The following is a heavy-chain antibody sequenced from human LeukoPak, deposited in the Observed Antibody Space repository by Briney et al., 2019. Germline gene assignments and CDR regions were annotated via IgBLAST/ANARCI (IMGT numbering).Heavy chain of an antibody. Sequence: ASVKVSCKASGYTFTSYDINWVRQATGQGLEWMGWMNPNSGNTGYAQKFQGRVTMTRNTSISTAYMELSNLRSEDTAVYYCARGLTYCSSTSCYTSDYWGQGTLVTVSS. CDR2: MNPNSGNT. J-gene: IGHJ4*02. CDR1: GYTFTSYD. CDR3: ARGLTYCSSTSCYTSDY. V-gene: IGHV1-8*01. D-gene: IGHD2-2*02.